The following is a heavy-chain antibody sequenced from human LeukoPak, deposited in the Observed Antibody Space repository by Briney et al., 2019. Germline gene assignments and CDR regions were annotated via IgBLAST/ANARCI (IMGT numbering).Heavy chain of an antibody. D-gene: IGHD3-10*01. J-gene: IGHJ4*02. CDR1: GGSISSSSYY. Sequence: SETLSPTCTVSGGSISSSSYYWSWIRQPPGKGLEWIGSIYYSGSTYYNPSLKSRVTISVDTSKNQFSLKLSSVTAADTAVYYCAIMVRGVIVDYWGQGTLVTVSS. V-gene: IGHV4-39*01. CDR3: AIMVRGVIVDY. CDR2: IYYSGST.